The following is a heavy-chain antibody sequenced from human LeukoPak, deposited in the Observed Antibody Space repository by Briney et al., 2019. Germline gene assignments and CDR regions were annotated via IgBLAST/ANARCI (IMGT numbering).Heavy chain of an antibody. J-gene: IGHJ4*02. D-gene: IGHD4-17*01. Sequence: PGGSLRLSCAASGFSFSSYAMSWVRQAPGKGLEWVSAISGSGETTYYADSVEGRFTISRDNSKNTLYLQMNSLRAEDTAVFYCAKDRPVTPYGYFDYWGQGTLVTVSS. CDR1: GFSFSSYA. CDR3: AKDRPVTPYGYFDY. V-gene: IGHV3-23*01. CDR2: ISGSGETT.